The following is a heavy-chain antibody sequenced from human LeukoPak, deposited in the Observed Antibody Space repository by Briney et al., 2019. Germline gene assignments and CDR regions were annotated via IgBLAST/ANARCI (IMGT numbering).Heavy chain of an antibody. CDR2: ISGSGGST. CDR3: AKDIVVVPAAPGAFDI. J-gene: IGHJ3*02. CDR1: GFTFSSYG. V-gene: IGHV3-23*01. D-gene: IGHD2-2*01. Sequence: GGSLRLSCAASGFTFSSYGMHWVRQAPGKGLEWVSAISGSGGSTYYADSVKGRFTISRDNSKNTLYLQMNSLRAEDTAVYYCAKDIVVVPAAPGAFDIWGQGTMVTVSS.